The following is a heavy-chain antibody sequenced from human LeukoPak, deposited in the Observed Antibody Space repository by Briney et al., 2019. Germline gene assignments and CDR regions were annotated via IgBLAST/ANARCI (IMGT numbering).Heavy chain of an antibody. V-gene: IGHV3-7*03. D-gene: IGHD2-15*01. Sequence: GGSLRLSCTASGFTFRNYWMSWVRQAPGKGLGWVANIKQDGSEKYYVDSVKGRFTISRDNAKNLLYLQMKSLRAEDTAVYYCARDRTWWDYWGQGTLVTVSS. J-gene: IGHJ4*02. CDR3: ARDRTWWDY. CDR1: GFTFRNYW. CDR2: IKQDGSEK.